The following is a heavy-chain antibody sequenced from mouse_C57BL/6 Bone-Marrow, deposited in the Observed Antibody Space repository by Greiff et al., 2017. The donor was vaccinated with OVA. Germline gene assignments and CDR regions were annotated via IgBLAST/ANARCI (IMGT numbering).Heavy chain of an antibody. Sequence: VQLQQSGPELVKPGASVKISCKASGYAFSGSWMNWVKQRPGKGLEWIGRIYPGDGDTNYNGKFKGKATLTADKSSSTAYMQLSSLTSEDSDVDFCARRRWDDDMDYWGQGTSLTVSS. CDR3: ARRRWDDDMDY. CDR2: IYPGDGDT. D-gene: IGHD4-1*01. V-gene: IGHV1-82*01. CDR1: GYAFSGSW. J-gene: IGHJ4*01.